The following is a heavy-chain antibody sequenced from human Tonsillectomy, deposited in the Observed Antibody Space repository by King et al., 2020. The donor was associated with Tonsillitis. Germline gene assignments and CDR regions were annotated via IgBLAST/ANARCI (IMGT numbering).Heavy chain of an antibody. D-gene: IGHD2/OR15-2a*01. CDR1: GFPFNTYW. J-gene: IGHJ6*03. CDR2: IKQDGSAK. V-gene: IGHV3-7*03. CDR3: ARRHFFLLGVFDFYFMDV. Sequence: EVQLVESGGGLVQPGGSLRLSCAASGFPFNTYWMTWVRQAPGKGLEWVANIKQDGSAKYYVDSLKGRFTISRDNAKNSLFLQMNNLRVDDTAVYYCARRHFFLLGVFDFYFMDVWGKGTTVTVSS.